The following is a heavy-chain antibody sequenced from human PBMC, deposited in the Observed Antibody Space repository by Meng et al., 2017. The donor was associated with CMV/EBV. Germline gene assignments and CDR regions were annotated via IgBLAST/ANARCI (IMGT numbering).Heavy chain of an antibody. D-gene: IGHD2-2*01. CDR1: GYTFTSYD. CDR3: ARDLGIVVVPADYYYGMDV. J-gene: IGHJ6*02. CDR2: MNPNSGNT. Sequence: ASVKVSCKASGYTFTSYDINWVRQATGQGLGWMGWMNPNSGNTGYAQKFQGRVTITRNTSISTAYMELSSLRSEDTAVYYCARDLGIVVVPADYYYGMDVWGQGTTVTVSS. V-gene: IGHV1-8*03.